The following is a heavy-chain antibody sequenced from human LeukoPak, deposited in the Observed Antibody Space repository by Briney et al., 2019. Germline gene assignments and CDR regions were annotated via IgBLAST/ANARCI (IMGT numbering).Heavy chain of an antibody. Sequence: SETLSLTCAVYGGSFSGHYCGWIRQPPGKGLEWIGEISPRGNTNYHPSLKSRVTISGDTSKKQFSLKLSSVTAADTAVYFCVGYYYGSGSYHNYPNFDYWGQGTLVTVSS. CDR3: VGYYYGSGSYHNYPNFDY. CDR1: GGSFSGHY. D-gene: IGHD3-10*01. J-gene: IGHJ4*02. CDR2: ISPRGNT. V-gene: IGHV4-34*01.